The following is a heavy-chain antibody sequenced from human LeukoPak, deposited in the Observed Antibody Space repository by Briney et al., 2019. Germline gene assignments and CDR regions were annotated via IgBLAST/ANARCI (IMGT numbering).Heavy chain of an antibody. CDR3: ARIPPGGSYAHDY. V-gene: IGHV2-70*04. CDR1: GFSLSTSGMR. Sequence: KESGPALVKPTQTLTLTCSFSGFSLSTSGMRVTWIRQPPGKALEWLSRIDWDDDKFYSTSLKPRLTISKDTSKNQVVLTMTNMDPVDTATYYCARIPPGGSYAHDYWGQGTLVTVSS. J-gene: IGHJ4*02. CDR2: IDWDDDK. D-gene: IGHD3-16*01.